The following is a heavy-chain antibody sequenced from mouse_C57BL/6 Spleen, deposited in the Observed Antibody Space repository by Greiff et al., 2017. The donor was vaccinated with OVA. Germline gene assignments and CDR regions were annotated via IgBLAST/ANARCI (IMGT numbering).Heavy chain of an antibody. J-gene: IGHJ2*01. D-gene: IGHD2-2*01. CDR3: ARGEVTPGD. CDR2: ISSGSSTI. Sequence: DVHLVESGGGLVKPGGSLKLSCAASGFTFGDYGMHWVRQAPEKGLEWVAYISSGSSTIYYADTVKGRFTISRDNAKNTLFLQMTSLRSEDTAMYYCARGEVTPGDWGQGTTLTVSS. V-gene: IGHV5-17*01. CDR1: GFTFGDYG.